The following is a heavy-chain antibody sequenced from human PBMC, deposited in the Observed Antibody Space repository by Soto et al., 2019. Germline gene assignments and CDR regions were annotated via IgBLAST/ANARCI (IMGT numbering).Heavy chain of an antibody. V-gene: IGHV2-5*02. D-gene: IGHD3-22*01. CDR3: AHRLKNYYDSSGSWGNDALDV. J-gene: IGHJ3*01. CDR1: GFSLSTRGVG. Sequence: QITLKESGPTLVKPTQTLTVTCTFSGFSLSTRGVGVGWIRQPPGKALEWLALIYWDYDRRYSPSLKSRLTVTMDTSKNQVALTMTNVDPVDTATYYCAHRLKNYYDSSGSWGNDALDVWGPGTMVTVSS. CDR2: IYWDYDR.